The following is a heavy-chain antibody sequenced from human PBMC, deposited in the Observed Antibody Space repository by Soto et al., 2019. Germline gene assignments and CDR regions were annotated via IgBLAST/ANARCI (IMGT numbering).Heavy chain of an antibody. D-gene: IGHD6-6*01. Sequence: PGGSLRLSCAASGCTFSSYSMNWVRQAPGKGLEWVSSISSSSSYIYYADSVKGRFTISRDNAKNSLYLQMNSLRAEDTAVYYCASYSSSYRDYWGQGTLVTVSS. V-gene: IGHV3-21*01. CDR1: GCTFSSYS. J-gene: IGHJ4*02. CDR3: ASYSSSYRDY. CDR2: ISSSSSYI.